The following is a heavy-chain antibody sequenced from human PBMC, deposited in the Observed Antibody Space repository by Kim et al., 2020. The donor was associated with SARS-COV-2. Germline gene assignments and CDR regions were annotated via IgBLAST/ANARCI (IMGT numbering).Heavy chain of an antibody. V-gene: IGHV4-4*02. CDR3: ARSITILVVVITFDY. Sequence: PSLKNRVTISVSKSKNQVSLKLSSVTAADTAVYYCARSITILVVVITFDYWGQGTLVTVSS. J-gene: IGHJ4*02. D-gene: IGHD3-3*01.